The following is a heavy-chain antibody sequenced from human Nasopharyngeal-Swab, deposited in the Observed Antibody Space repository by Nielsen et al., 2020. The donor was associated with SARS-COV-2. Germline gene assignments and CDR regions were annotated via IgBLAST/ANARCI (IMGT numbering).Heavy chain of an antibody. J-gene: IGHJ4*02. V-gene: IGHV3-48*02. CDR3: AREFEATGATYLDS. D-gene: IGHD1-26*01. CDR1: GFTFSSYA. CDR2: ITSSSATK. Sequence: GGSLRLSCAASGFTFSSYAMSWVHQAPGKGPEWVSYITSSSATKYYADSVKGRFTVSRDNAKNLLYLQMSSMRDEDTAVYYCAREFEATGATYLDSWGLGTLVTVSS.